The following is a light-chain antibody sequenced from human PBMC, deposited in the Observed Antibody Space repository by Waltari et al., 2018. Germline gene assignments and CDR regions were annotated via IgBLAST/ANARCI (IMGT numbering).Light chain of an antibody. Sequence: QSALSQPASVSASPGQSITISCTGTSSDVGGYMYVSWYQQHPGKAPKIIIYEVNNRPSGFSNRFSGSKSGNTASLTISDLQAEDEADYYCSSYGRTSTLIFGGGTRLTVL. CDR3: SSYGRTSTLI. V-gene: IGLV2-14*01. CDR2: EVN. CDR1: SSDVGGYMY. J-gene: IGLJ2*01.